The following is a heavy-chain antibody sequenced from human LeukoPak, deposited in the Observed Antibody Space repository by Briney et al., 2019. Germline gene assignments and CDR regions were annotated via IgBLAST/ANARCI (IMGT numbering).Heavy chain of an antibody. Sequence: GGSLRLSCAASGFIFSNYGMHWVRQAPGKGLEWVAFIRFDGSDKYYADSVKGQFTISRDNSKNTLYLQMNSLQAGDTAVYYCARVQTVGATRAPFDYWGQGTLVTVSS. J-gene: IGHJ4*02. CDR3: ARVQTVGATRAPFDY. CDR1: GFIFSNYG. D-gene: IGHD1-26*01. V-gene: IGHV3-30*02. CDR2: IRFDGSDK.